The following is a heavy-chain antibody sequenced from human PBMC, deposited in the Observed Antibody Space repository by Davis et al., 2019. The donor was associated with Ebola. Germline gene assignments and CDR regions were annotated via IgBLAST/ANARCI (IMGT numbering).Heavy chain of an antibody. D-gene: IGHD3-16*02. CDR3: AREGTFGGLIVGRTEYFQH. V-gene: IGHV4-39*07. Sequence: PSETLSLTCTVSGGSISSSSYFWGWIRQPPGKGLEWIGSIYYSGTTYYNPSLKSRVTISVDTSKNQFSLKLSSVTAADTAVYYCAREGTFGGLIVGRTEYFQHWGQGTLVTVSS. J-gene: IGHJ1*01. CDR2: IYYSGTT. CDR1: GGSISSSSYF.